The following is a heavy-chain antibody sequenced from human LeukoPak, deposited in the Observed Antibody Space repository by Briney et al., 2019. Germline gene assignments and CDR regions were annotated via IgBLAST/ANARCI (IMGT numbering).Heavy chain of an antibody. Sequence: GGSLRLSCAASGFSFSDYYMSWVRQAPGKGLEWVAVIWYDGSNKYYADSVKGRFTISRDNSKNTLYLQMNSLRAEDTAVYYCARDLGFDYWGQGTLVTVSS. J-gene: IGHJ4*02. CDR1: GFSFSDYY. CDR3: ARDLGFDY. V-gene: IGHV3-33*08. CDR2: IWYDGSNK.